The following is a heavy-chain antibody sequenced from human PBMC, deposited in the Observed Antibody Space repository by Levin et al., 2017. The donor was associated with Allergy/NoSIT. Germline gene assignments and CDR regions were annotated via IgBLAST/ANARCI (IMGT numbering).Heavy chain of an antibody. CDR1: GGSFSGYY. J-gene: IGHJ6*02. V-gene: IGHV4-34*01. CDR3: ARGQYEVRRIAAAGTWLRYYYGMDV. CDR2: INHSGST. D-gene: IGHD6-13*01. Sequence: TSSETLSLTCAVYGGSFSGYYWSWIRQPPGKGLEWIGEINHSGSTNYNPSLKSRVTISVDTSKNQFSLKLSSVTAADTAVYYCARGQYEVRRIAAAGTWLRYYYGMDVWGQGTTVTVSS.